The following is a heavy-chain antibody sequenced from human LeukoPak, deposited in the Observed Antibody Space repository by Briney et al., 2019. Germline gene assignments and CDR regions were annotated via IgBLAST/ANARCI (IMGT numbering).Heavy chain of an antibody. J-gene: IGHJ4*02. CDR1: GYTLTELS. D-gene: IGHD5-18*01. CDR2: FDPEDGET. Sequence: ASVKVSCKVSGYTLTELSMHWVRQAPGKGLEWMGGFDPEDGETIYAQKFQGRVTMTRDTSTSTVYMELSSLRSEDTAVYYCARGEEIQLWLDYWGQGTLVTVSS. CDR3: ARGEEIQLWLDY. V-gene: IGHV1-24*01.